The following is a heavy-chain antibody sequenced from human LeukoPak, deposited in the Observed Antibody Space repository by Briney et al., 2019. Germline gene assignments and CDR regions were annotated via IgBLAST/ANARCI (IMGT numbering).Heavy chain of an antibody. CDR1: GFTLSSYW. Sequence: GGSLRLSCAASGFTLSSYWMSWVRQAPGKGLEWVANINQDGSEKYYVDSVKGRFTISRDNAKNSLYLQMNSLRAEDTAVYYCAGGVNCFDYWGQGTLVTVSS. V-gene: IGHV3-7*04. D-gene: IGHD4-23*01. CDR3: AGGVNCFDY. J-gene: IGHJ4*02. CDR2: INQDGSEK.